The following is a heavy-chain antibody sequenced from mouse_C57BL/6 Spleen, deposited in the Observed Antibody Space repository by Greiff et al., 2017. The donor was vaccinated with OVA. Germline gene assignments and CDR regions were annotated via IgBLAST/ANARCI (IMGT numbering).Heavy chain of an antibody. J-gene: IGHJ1*03. V-gene: IGHV5-4*01. Sequence: EVQLVESGGGLVKPGGSLKLSCAASGFTFSSYAMSWVRQTPEKRLEWVATISDGGSYTYYPDNVKGRFTISRDNAKNNLYLQMSHLKSEDTAMYYCARGELGHYWYFDVWGTGTTVTVSS. CDR2: ISDGGSYT. D-gene: IGHD1-3*01. CDR1: GFTFSSYA. CDR3: ARGELGHYWYFDV.